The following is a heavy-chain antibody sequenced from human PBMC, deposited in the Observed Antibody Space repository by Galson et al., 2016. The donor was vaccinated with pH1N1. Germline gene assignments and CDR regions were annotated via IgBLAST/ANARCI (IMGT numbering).Heavy chain of an antibody. D-gene: IGHD3-16*01. CDR1: GFTFSHYW. V-gene: IGHV3-7*01. Sequence: SLRLSCAASGFTFSHYWMSWVRQAPGKGLEWVANIQENGSEKYYLDSVKGRFTISRDNAKHLVSLQLDSLRAEDTAVYYCAGHLFSASESPFEYWGQGALVTVSS. CDR3: AGHLFSASESPFEY. J-gene: IGHJ4*02. CDR2: IQENGSEK.